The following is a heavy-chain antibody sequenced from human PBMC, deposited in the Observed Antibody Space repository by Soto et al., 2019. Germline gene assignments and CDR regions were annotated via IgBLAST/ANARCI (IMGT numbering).Heavy chain of an antibody. V-gene: IGHV3-15*07. D-gene: IGHD2-2*01. CDR1: GFTFSNAW. Sequence: GGSLRLSCAVSGFTFSNAWMNWVRQAPGKGLEWVGRIKSKTDGGTTDYAAPVKGRFTISRDDSKNTLYLQMNSLKTEDTAVYYCTTGVVLVPAAMRDYYGMDVWGQGTTVTVSS. CDR3: TTGVVLVPAAMRDYYGMDV. CDR2: IKSKTDGGTT. J-gene: IGHJ6*02.